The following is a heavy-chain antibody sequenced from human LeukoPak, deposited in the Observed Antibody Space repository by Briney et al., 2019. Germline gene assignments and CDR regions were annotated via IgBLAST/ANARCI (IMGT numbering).Heavy chain of an antibody. CDR2: IYYSGST. CDR1: GGSIRSSSYY. CDR3: ARQSSPGLELRRAHFDY. D-gene: IGHD1-7*01. J-gene: IGHJ4*02. V-gene: IGHV4-39*01. Sequence: KTSETLSLTCTVSGGSIRSSSYYWGWIRQPPGKGLEWIGTIYYSGSTYYNPSLKSRVTISVDTSKNQFSLKLSSVTAGDTAVYSCARQSSPGLELRRAHFDYWGQGTLVTVSS.